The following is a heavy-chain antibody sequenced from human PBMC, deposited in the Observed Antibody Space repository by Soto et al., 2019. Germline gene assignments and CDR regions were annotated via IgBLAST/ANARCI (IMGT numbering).Heavy chain of an antibody. V-gene: IGHV4-59*01. CDR3: ARTTYYDFWSGFDY. Sequence: SETLSLTCTVSGGSISSYYWSWIRQPPGKGLEWIGYIYYSGSTNYNPSLKSRVTISVDTSKNQFSLKLSSVTAADTAVYYCARTTYYDFWSGFDYWGQGTLVTVSS. D-gene: IGHD3-3*01. CDR2: IYYSGST. CDR1: GGSISSYY. J-gene: IGHJ4*02.